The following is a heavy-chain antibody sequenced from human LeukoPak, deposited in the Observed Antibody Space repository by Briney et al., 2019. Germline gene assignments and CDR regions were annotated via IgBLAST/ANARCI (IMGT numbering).Heavy chain of an antibody. V-gene: IGHV3-11*01. J-gene: IGHJ6*02. CDR1: GFTFSDYY. D-gene: IGHD2-2*01. CDR3: ARYQLLPLWDYYYYGMDV. CDR2: ISSSGSTI. Sequence: PGGSLRLSCAASGFTFSDYYMSWIRQAPGKGLEWVSCISSSGSTIYYADSVKGRFTISRDNAKNSLYLQMNSLRAEDTAVYYCARYQLLPLWDYYYYGMDVWGQGTTVTVSS.